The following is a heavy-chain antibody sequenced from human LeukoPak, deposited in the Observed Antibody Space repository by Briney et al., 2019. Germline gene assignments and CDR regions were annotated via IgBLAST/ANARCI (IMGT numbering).Heavy chain of an antibody. D-gene: IGHD6-19*01. J-gene: IGHJ5*02. CDR1: GFTFSSYG. CDR3: ARARAVAGDNWFDP. V-gene: IGHV3-30*03. CDR2: ISYDGSNK. Sequence: PGGSLRLSCAASGFTFSSYGMHWVRQAPGKGLEWVAVISYDGSNKYYADSVKGRFTISRDNSKNTLYLQMNSLRAEDTAVYYCARARAVAGDNWFDPWGQGTLVTVSS.